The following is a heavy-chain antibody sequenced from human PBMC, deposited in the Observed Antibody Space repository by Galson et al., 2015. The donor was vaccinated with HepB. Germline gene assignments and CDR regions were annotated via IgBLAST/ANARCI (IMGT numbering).Heavy chain of an antibody. J-gene: IGHJ4*02. D-gene: IGHD6-19*01. V-gene: IGHV3-23*01. CDR1: GFTFSSYA. CDR2: ISGSGGST. CDR3: AKVTRSRAVAGTFLLFDY. Sequence: SLRLSCAASGFTFSSYAMSWVRQAPGKGLEWVSAISGSGGSTYYADSVKGRFTISRDNSKNTLYLQMNSLRAEDTAVYYCAKVTRSRAVAGTFLLFDYWGQGTLVTVSS.